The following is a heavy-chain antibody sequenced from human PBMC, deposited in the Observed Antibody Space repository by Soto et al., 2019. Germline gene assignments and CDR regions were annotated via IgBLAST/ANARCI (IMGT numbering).Heavy chain of an antibody. CDR3: ARALGGSYYHAFDY. D-gene: IGHD1-26*01. V-gene: IGHV4-30-4*01. CDR2: IYYSGST. Sequence: SGTLSLTCTVSGGSISSGDYYWSWIRQPPGKGLEWIGYIYYSGSTYYNPSLKSRVTISVDTSKNQFSLKLSSVTAADTAVYYCARALGGSYYHAFDYWGQGTLVTVSS. J-gene: IGHJ4*02. CDR1: GGSISSGDYY.